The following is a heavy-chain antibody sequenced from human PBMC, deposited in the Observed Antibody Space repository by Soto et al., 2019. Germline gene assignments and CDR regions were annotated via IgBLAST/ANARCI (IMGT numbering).Heavy chain of an antibody. CDR2: IYYSGST. CDR3: AREDAAAGHFDY. D-gene: IGHD6-13*01. J-gene: IGHJ4*02. V-gene: IGHV4-31*03. Sequence: PSETLSLTCTVSGGSISSGGYYWSWIRQHPGKGLEWIGYIYYSGSTYYNPSLKSRVTISVDTSKNQFSLKLSSVTAADAAVYSCAREDAAAGHFDYLGQGTLVTVSS. CDR1: GGSISSGGYY.